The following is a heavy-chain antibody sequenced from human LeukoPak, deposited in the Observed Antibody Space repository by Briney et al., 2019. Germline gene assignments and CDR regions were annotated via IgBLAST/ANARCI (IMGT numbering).Heavy chain of an antibody. CDR3: AKPHGYSYSGYDLHYFDY. Sequence: GGSLRLSCSASGFTFSSYAMHWVRQAPGKGLEYVSAISSNGGSTYYADSVKGRFTISRDNSKNTLYLQMSSLRAEDTAVYYCAKPHGYSYSGYDLHYFDYWGQGTLVTVSS. J-gene: IGHJ4*02. CDR1: GFTFSSYA. CDR2: ISSNGGST. D-gene: IGHD5-12*01. V-gene: IGHV3-64D*06.